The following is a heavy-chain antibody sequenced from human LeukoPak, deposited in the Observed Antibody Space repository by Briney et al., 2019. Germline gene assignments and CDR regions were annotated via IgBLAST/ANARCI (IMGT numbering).Heavy chain of an antibody. J-gene: IGHJ4*02. V-gene: IGHV3-21*01. Sequence: GGSQTLSCAASGFTFSTYSMNWVRQAPGKGLEWVSSISSSTNYIYYADSVKGRFTISRDNAKNSLYLQMNSLRAEDTAVYYCARAFASGWSPFDYWGQGTLVTVSS. D-gene: IGHD6-19*01. CDR1: GFTFSTYS. CDR3: ARAFASGWSPFDY. CDR2: ISSSTNYI.